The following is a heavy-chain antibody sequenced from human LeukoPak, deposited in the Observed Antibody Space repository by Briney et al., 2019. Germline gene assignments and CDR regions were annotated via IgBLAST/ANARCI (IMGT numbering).Heavy chain of an antibody. D-gene: IGHD1-26*01. V-gene: IGHV3-30*04. CDR3: ARSRSGSYLLGY. CDR2: ILYDGSNK. CDR1: GFTFSSYA. J-gene: IGHJ4*02. Sequence: GGSLRLSCAASGFTFSSYAMHWVRQAPGKGLEWVAVILYDGSNKYYADSVQGRFTISRDNSKNTVYLQMNSLRAEDTAVYYCARSRSGSYLLGYWGQGTLVTVS.